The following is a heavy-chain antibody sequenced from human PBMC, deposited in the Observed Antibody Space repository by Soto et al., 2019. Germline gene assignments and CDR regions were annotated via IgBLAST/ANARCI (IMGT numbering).Heavy chain of an antibody. CDR1: GGSISRGDYY. V-gene: IGHV4-30-4*02. Sequence: SDTLSLTCTVSGGSISRGDYYWRWIRQPPGKGLEWIGYIYYSGSTYYNPSLKSRVTISVDTSKNQFSLKLSSVTAVDTAVYYCDRDSVRFGARNGMDVWGQGTTVTVSS. J-gene: IGHJ6*02. CDR2: IYYSGST. D-gene: IGHD3-10*01. CDR3: DRDSVRFGARNGMDV.